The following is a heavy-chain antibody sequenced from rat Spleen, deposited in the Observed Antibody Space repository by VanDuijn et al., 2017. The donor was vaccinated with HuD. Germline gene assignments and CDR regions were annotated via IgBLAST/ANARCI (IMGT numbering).Heavy chain of an antibody. J-gene: IGHJ3*01. CDR2: ITNTGGST. V-gene: IGHV5-31*01. D-gene: IGHD1-5*01. CDR3: ARHAYRYNSNWFAS. CDR1: GFTFNNYW. Sequence: SGFTFNNYWMTWIRQAPGKGLEWVASITNTGGSTYYIDSVKGRFTISRDNARSTLYLQMNSLRSEDTATYYCARHAYRYNSNWFASWGQGTLVTVSS.